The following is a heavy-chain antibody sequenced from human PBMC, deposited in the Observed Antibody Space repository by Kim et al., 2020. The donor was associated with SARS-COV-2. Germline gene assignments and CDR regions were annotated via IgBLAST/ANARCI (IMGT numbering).Heavy chain of an antibody. CDR1: GFTFSSYA. Sequence: GGSLRLSCAASGFTFSSYAMHWVRQAPGKGLEYVSAISSNGGSTYYANSVKGRFTISRDNSKNTLYLQMGSLRAEEMAVYYCAREDYGSGSYDYWGQGTLVTVSS. CDR2: ISSNGGST. CDR3: AREDYGSGSYDY. J-gene: IGHJ4*02. V-gene: IGHV3-64*01. D-gene: IGHD3-10*01.